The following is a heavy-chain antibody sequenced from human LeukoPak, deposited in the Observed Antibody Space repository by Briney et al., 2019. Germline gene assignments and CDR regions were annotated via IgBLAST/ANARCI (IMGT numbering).Heavy chain of an antibody. J-gene: IGHJ4*02. CDR1: GGSISRSTYY. CDR3: VRDRLDSSGWYVTDY. Sequence: SETLSLTCSVSGGSISRSTYYWGWVRQPPGKGLEWIGSISHSGSADYNPSLKSRVTISVDTSKNQFSLKLRSVTAADTAVYYCVRDRLDSSGWYVTDYWGQGTLVTVSS. D-gene: IGHD6-19*01. CDR2: ISHSGSA. V-gene: IGHV4-61*05.